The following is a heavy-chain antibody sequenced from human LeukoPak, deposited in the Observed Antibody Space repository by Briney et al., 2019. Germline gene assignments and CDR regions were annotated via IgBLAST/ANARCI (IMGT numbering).Heavy chain of an antibody. J-gene: IGHJ3*02. Sequence: GGSLRLSCAASGFTFSSYAMSWVRQAPGKGLEWVSAISGSGGSTYYADSVKGRFTISRDNSKNTLYLQMNSLRAEDTAVYYCVKDQGGFIVVVPAAGEAFDIWGQGTMVTVSS. D-gene: IGHD2-2*01. CDR1: GFTFSSYA. V-gene: IGHV3-23*01. CDR2: ISGSGGST. CDR3: VKDQGGFIVVVPAAGEAFDI.